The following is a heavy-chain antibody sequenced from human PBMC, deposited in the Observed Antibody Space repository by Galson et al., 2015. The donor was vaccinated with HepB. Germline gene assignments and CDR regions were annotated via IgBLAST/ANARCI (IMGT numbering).Heavy chain of an antibody. CDR1: GYTFTSYG. V-gene: IGHV1-18*01. Sequence: SVKVACKASGYTFTSYGISWVRQAPGQGLEWMGWISAYNGNTNFAQKLQGRVTMTTDTSTSTAYMELRSLRSDDTAVYYCARTYSSAYYGNYWGQGTLVTVSS. CDR2: ISAYNGNT. D-gene: IGHD3-22*01. CDR3: ARTYSSAYYGNY. J-gene: IGHJ4*02.